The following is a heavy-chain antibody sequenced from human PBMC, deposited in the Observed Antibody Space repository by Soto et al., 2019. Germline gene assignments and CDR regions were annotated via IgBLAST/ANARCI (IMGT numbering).Heavy chain of an antibody. D-gene: IGHD5-12*01. CDR2: IYYSEST. V-gene: IGHV4-39*07. CDR3: ARAYGGYADY. J-gene: IGHJ4*02. Sequence: SETLSLTCSVSGGSISSSSYSWVWIRQPPGKGLEWIGTIYYSESTHYNPSLEGRVAISADTPKNQFSLKLSSVTAADTAVYYCARAYGGYADYWGQGALVTVSS. CDR1: GGSISSSSYS.